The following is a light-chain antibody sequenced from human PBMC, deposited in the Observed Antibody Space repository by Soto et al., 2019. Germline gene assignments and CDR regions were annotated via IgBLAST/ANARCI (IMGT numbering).Light chain of an antibody. J-gene: IGLJ1*01. CDR2: DVS. Sequence: QSALTQPASVSGSPGQSITISCTGTSSDVGGYNYVSWYQQHPGKAPKLMIYDVSNRPSGVSNRFSGSKSGNTASLTISGLQAEDEADYYCSSYTRRRTLFVFGTGTKLTVL. CDR1: SSDVGGYNY. V-gene: IGLV2-14*01. CDR3: SSYTRRRTLFV.